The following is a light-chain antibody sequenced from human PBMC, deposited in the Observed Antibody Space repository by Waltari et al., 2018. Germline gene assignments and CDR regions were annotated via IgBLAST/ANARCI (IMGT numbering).Light chain of an antibody. J-gene: IGKJ1*01. CDR1: QSVSHN. Sequence: EIVLTQSPATLSVSPGATATLSCRASQSVSHNLAWYQQISGQSPRLLLYGVSTSAVAVPLRFSGSGSGTAFTLTIPDLQSEDFSIYFCQHYSGWSRTFGPGTKV. CDR3: QHYSGWSRT. CDR2: GVS. V-gene: IGKV3-15*01.